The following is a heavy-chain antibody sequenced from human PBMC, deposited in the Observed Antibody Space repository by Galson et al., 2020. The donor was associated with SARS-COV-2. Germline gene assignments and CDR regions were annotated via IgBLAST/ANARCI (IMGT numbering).Heavy chain of an antibody. D-gene: IGHD3-10*01. CDR2: ISSSGSTI. J-gene: IGHJ6*03. CDR3: ARAVRGLTWFGDSTPTSPFYYYMDV. V-gene: IGHV3-48*03. Sequence: GESLKISCAASGFTFSSYEMNWVRQAPGKGLEWVSYISSSGSTIYYADSVKGRFTISRDNAKNSLYLQMNSLRAEDTAVYYCARAVRGLTWFGDSTPTSPFYYYMDVWGKGTTVTVSS. CDR1: GFTFSSYE.